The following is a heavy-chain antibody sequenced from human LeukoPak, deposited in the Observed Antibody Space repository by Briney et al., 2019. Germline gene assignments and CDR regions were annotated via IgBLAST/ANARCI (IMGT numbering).Heavy chain of an antibody. CDR2: IFHSGST. CDR3: ARAEPRGSVWYPY. Sequence: SETLSLTCTVSGGSLSSNNWWSWVRQPSGKGLEWIGEIFHSGSTNYNPSLKSRVTISVDKSKNLFSLKLNSVTAADTAVYYCARAEPRGSVWYPYWGQGTLVTVSS. V-gene: IGHV4-4*02. CDR1: GGSLSSNNW. D-gene: IGHD6-13*01. J-gene: IGHJ4*02.